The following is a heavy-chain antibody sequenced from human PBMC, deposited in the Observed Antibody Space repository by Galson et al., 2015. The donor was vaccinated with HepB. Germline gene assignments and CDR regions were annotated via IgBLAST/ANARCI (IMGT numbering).Heavy chain of an antibody. D-gene: IGHD5-18*01. V-gene: IGHV3-21*01. Sequence: SLRLSCAASGFTFSTYSMNWVRQAPGKGLEWVSSISSSSSYIYHADSVKGRFTISRDNAKNSLYLQMNSLRAEDTAVYYCARDLRRPRDTWIQLWVLYGVDVWGQGTTVTVSS. CDR3: ARDLRRPRDTWIQLWVLYGVDV. CDR2: ISSSSSYI. J-gene: IGHJ6*02. CDR1: GFTFSTYS.